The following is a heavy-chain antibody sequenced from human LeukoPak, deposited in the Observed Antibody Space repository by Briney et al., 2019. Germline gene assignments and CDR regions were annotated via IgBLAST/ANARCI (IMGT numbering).Heavy chain of an antibody. CDR1: GFTFSSYE. CDR3: ARVIAAAVYYYGMDV. Sequence: GGSLRLSCAASGFTFSSYEMNWVRQAPGKGLEWVSYISSSCSTIYYSDSVKGRFTISRDNAKNSLYLQMTNLSADDTAVYYCARVIAAAVYYYGMDVWGKGTTVTVSS. CDR2: ISSSCSTI. J-gene: IGHJ6*04. D-gene: IGHD6-13*01. V-gene: IGHV3-48*03.